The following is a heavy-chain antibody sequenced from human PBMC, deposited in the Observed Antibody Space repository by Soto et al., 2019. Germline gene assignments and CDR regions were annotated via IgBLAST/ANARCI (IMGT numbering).Heavy chain of an antibody. CDR1: GGTFSSYT. V-gene: IGHV1-69*02. CDR2: IIPILGIA. J-gene: IGHJ3*02. CDR3: ASDIVVVVAATAADAFDI. D-gene: IGHD2-15*01. Sequence: QVQLVQSGAEVKKPGSSVKVSCKASGGTFSSYTISWVRQAPGQGLEWMGSIIPILGIANYAQKFQGRVTITADKSTSTAYKELSSLRSEDTAVYYCASDIVVVVAATAADAFDIWGQGTMVTVSS.